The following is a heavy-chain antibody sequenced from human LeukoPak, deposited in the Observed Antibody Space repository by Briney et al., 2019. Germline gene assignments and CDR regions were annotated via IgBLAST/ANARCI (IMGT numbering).Heavy chain of an antibody. Sequence: SSETLSLTCTISGGSVSDYYWSWIRQSPGKGLEWIGYIYHTGSTSYSPSLKSRVTISADTSQDQFSLKLSSVTAADTAVYYCASRKLGNDYWGQGTLVTVSS. V-gene: IGHV4-59*02. CDR1: GGSVSDYY. D-gene: IGHD7-27*01. CDR3: ASRKLGNDY. J-gene: IGHJ4*02. CDR2: IYHTGST.